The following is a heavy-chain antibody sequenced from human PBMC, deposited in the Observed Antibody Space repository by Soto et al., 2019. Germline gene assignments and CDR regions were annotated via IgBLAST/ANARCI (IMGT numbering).Heavy chain of an antibody. Sequence: EAQLVESGGDLVQPGGSLRLSCVASGLTFRTYWMHWVRQAPGKGLVWVARINTYGSDTAYADSVKGRFNISRDNAKNTLYLQMNSLRAEDTAVYYCASGEVYSRYYFDYWGQGTLATVSS. CDR3: ASGEVYSRYYFDY. J-gene: IGHJ4*02. CDR1: GLTFRTYW. CDR2: INTYGSDT. D-gene: IGHD2-8*01. V-gene: IGHV3-74*01.